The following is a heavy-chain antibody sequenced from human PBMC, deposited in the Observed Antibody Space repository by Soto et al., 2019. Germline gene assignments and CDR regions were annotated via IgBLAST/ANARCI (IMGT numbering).Heavy chain of an antibody. Sequence: GGSLRLSCAASGFTFSNAWMNWVRQSPGKGLEWVGRIKSKTDGGTTDYAAPVKGRFTISRDDSKNTLYLQMNSLKTEDTAVYYCTTETFAYYDFWSGYQYYFDYWGQGTLVTVSS. D-gene: IGHD3-3*01. CDR3: TTETFAYYDFWSGYQYYFDY. J-gene: IGHJ4*02. V-gene: IGHV3-15*07. CDR2: IKSKTDGGTT. CDR1: GFTFSNAW.